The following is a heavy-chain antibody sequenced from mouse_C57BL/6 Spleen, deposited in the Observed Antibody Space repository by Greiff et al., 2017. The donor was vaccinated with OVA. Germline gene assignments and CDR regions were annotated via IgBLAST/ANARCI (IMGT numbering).Heavy chain of an antibody. D-gene: IGHD1-1*01. V-gene: IGHV1-15*01. CDR2: IDPETGGT. Sequence: QLPESGSALVRPCASVPLSCHSSGYTFPFYSMHWVKQTPVHGLECIGAIDPETGGTSYNQKFKVKAILTADKSSSTAYMELRSLTSEDSAVYYCTRGDYYGSSWYFDYWGQGTTLTVSS. CDR3: TRGDYYGSSWYFDY. J-gene: IGHJ2*01. CDR1: GYTFPFYS.